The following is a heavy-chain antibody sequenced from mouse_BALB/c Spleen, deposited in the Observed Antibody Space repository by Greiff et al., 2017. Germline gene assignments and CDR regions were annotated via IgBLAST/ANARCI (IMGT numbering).Heavy chain of an antibody. J-gene: IGHJ4*01. D-gene: IGHD1-1*01. CDR3: ARKNDYYGSSYAMDY. CDR2: IYPGGGYT. V-gene: IGHV1-63*02. CDR1: GYTFTNYW. Sequence: VQLQQSGAELVRPGTSVKMSCTAAGYTFTNYWIGWVQQRPGHGLEWIGDIYPGGGYTNYNEKFKGQATLTADTSSSTAYMQLSSLTSEDSAIYYCARKNDYYGSSYAMDYWGQGTSVTVSS.